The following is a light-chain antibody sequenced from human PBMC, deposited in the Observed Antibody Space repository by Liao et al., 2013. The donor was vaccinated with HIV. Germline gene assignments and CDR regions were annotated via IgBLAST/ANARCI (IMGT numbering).Light chain of an antibody. J-gene: IGLJ1*01. CDR2: QNA. Sequence: SYELTQPPSVSVSPGQTASITCSGENLGDKYASWYQKKAGQSPVLVIYQNAKRPSGIPERFSGSNSGNTATLTISGTQAMDEADYYCQAWDSNTASYVFGTGTKVAVL. CDR1: NLGDKY. V-gene: IGLV3-1*01. CDR3: QAWDSNTASYV.